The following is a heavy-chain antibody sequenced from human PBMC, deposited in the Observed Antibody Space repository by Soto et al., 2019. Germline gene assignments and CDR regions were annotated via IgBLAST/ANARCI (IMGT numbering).Heavy chain of an antibody. CDR2: INHSGST. D-gene: IGHD2-2*01. CDR1: GGSFSGYY. J-gene: IGHJ4*02. V-gene: IGHV4-34*01. CDR3: ARGIVVVPAAIVFDY. Sequence: QVQLQQWGAGLLKPSETLSLPCAVYGGSFSGYYWSWIRQPPGKGLEWIGEINHSGSTNYNPSLKSRVTISIDTSKNQFSLKLSSVTAADTAVYYCARGIVVVPAAIVFDYWGQGTLVTVSS.